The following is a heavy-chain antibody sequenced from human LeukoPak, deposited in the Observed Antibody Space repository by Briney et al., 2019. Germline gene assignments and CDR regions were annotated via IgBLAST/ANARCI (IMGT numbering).Heavy chain of an antibody. D-gene: IGHD2-2*01. CDR1: GFTFTNTW. J-gene: IGHJ4*02. V-gene: IGHV3-15*01. CDR3: TTGPEPAAMVFDF. CDR2: LKSNRDGGTT. Sequence: GGSLRLSCVASGFTFTNTWMSWVRQAPGKGLKWVGRLKSNRDGGTTDYAAPVEGRFSISRDDSRNTLFLRMDSLKTDDTAVYFCTTGPEPAAMVFDFWGQGTLVTVSS.